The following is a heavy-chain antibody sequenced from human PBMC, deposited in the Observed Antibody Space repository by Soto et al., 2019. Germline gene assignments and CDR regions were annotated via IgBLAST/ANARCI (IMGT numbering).Heavy chain of an antibody. CDR2: INAHSGGT. D-gene: IGHD6-6*01. J-gene: IGHJ5*02. Sequence: ASVKVSCKASGFSFTGYYIHWLRQAPGQGLEWMGWINAHSGGTEYAQKFQGRVTLTRDTYIATAYLTLTSLKSDDTALYYCAKDLTRQLAYWLDHWDQGTQLTVSS. V-gene: IGHV1-2*02. CDR1: GFSFTGYY. CDR3: AKDLTRQLAYWLDH.